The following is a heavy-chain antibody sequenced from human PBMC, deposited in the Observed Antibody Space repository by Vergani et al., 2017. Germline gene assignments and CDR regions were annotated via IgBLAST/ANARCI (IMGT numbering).Heavy chain of an antibody. V-gene: IGHV1-69*02. Sequence: QVQLVQSGAEVKKPGSSVKVSCKASRGTFSSYTISWVRQAPGQGLEWMGRIIPILDITNYAQKFQGRVTMTTDTSTSTAYMELRSLRSDDTAVYYCARGTGAATLSGRFDPWGQGTLVTVSS. D-gene: IGHD2-15*01. CDR2: IIPILDIT. CDR1: RGTFSSYT. CDR3: ARGTGAATLSGRFDP. J-gene: IGHJ5*02.